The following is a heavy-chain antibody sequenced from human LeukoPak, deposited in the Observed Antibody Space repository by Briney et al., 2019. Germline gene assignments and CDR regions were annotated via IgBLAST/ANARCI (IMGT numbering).Heavy chain of an antibody. V-gene: IGHV4-39*07. CDR3: ARDLSGDGYNFFNY. D-gene: IGHD5-24*01. CDR1: GGSISSTSYY. Sequence: SETLSLTCTVSGGSISSTSYYWGWIRQPPGKGLEWIGSIYYSGSTYYNPSLESRVTISVDTSKNQFSLKLSSVTAADTAVYYCARDLSGDGYNFFNYWGQGTLVTVSS. CDR2: IYYSGST. J-gene: IGHJ4*02.